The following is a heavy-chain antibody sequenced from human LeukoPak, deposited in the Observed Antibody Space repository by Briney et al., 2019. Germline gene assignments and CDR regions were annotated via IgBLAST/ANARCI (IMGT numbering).Heavy chain of an antibody. D-gene: IGHD6-13*01. CDR2: ISGSGGST. V-gene: IGHV3-23*01. Sequence: GGSLRLSCTASGFTFGDYAMSWFRQAPGKGLEWVSAISGSGGSTYYADSVKGRFTISRDNSKNTLYLQMNSLRAEDTAVYYCAKIASLVFRDLFDYWGQGTLVTVSS. J-gene: IGHJ4*02. CDR3: AKIASLVFRDLFDY. CDR1: GFTFGDYA.